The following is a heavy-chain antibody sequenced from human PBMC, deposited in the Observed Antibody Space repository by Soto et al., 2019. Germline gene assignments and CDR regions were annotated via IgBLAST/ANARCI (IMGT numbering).Heavy chain of an antibody. CDR1: GFTFNSYA. CDR2: IYFYCSEK. J-gene: IGHJ6*02. V-gene: IGHV3-30-3*01. Sequence: GGSLRLSCAASGFTFNSYAMYWVRQAPGPGLGRVGVIYFYCSEKYYADSVQSRFPMSRDNSKNTLYLQMNSLRAEDTAVDYCARDKVYTSSLEGYFNNRMDVWGQGTTVTVSS. D-gene: IGHD6-6*01. CDR3: ARDKVYTSSLEGYFNNRMDV.